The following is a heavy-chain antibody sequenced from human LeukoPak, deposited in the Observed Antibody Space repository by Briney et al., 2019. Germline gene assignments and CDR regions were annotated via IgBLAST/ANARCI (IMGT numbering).Heavy chain of an antibody. Sequence: ETLSLTGALHGGPFSGYYWSGIRQPPGKGLEGIGEINHSGSTNYNASPRRGVTISLDTTKNPFSLKLSSVTAAEPAVYYCARGRYYYGSGSYFYYYMDVWGKGTTVTVSS. CDR1: GGPFSGYY. CDR3: ARGRYYYGSGSYFYYYMDV. D-gene: IGHD3-10*01. CDR2: INHSGST. V-gene: IGHV4-34*01. J-gene: IGHJ6*03.